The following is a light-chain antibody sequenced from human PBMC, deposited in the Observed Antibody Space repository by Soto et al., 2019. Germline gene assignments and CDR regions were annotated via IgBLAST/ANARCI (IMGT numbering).Light chain of an antibody. Sequence: DIQMTQSPSTLSASVGDTVTITCRASQNIGRWLAWYQQKPGKAPKLLIYDASNLEIWVQSRISGSGSGTEFALTIGSLQSYDVATYYCQQFTSYSSLTFGPGTKVHIK. J-gene: IGKJ3*01. CDR1: QNIGRW. CDR3: QQFTSYSSLT. V-gene: IGKV1-5*01. CDR2: DAS.